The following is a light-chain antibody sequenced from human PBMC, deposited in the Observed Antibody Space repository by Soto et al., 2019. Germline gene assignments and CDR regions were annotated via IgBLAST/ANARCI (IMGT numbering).Light chain of an antibody. J-gene: IGLJ3*02. CDR2: GNS. CDR3: QSYDSSLSGSV. Sequence: QSVLTQPPSVSGAPGQRVTISCTGSSSNIGAGSDVHWYQQLPGTAPKILIYGNSNRPSGVPDRFSGSKSGTSAAQAITGRQAEGEADYYCQSYDSSLSGSVFGGGTKLTVL. V-gene: IGLV1-40*01. CDR1: SSNIGAGSD.